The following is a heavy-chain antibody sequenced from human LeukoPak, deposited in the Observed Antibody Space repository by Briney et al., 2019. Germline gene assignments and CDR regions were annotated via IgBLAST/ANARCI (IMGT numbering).Heavy chain of an antibody. V-gene: IGHV4-4*02. CDR2: VHLDGRT. D-gene: IGHD6-25*01. Sequence: TETLSLTCGVSGGSVSSTNWWTWIRQPPGKGLEWIGEVHLDGRTNFNPSLKSRLTMSVDLSENHVSLKLTSVTAADTAVYYCAREGGFYRPLDYSGQGTLVTVS. CDR3: AREGGFYRPLDY. J-gene: IGHJ4*02. CDR1: GGSVSSTNW.